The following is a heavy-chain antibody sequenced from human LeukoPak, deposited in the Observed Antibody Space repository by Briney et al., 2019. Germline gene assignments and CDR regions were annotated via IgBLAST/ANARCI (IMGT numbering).Heavy chain of an antibody. CDR3: ARDDYYDSSGYLHFDY. CDR1: GYTFTSYG. Sequence: APVKVSCKASGYTFTSYGISWVRQAPGQGLEWMGWISAYNGNTNYAQKLQGRVTMTTDTSTSTAYMELRSLRSDDTAVYYCARDDYYDSSGYLHFDYWGQGTLVTVSS. D-gene: IGHD3-22*01. CDR2: ISAYNGNT. J-gene: IGHJ4*02. V-gene: IGHV1-18*01.